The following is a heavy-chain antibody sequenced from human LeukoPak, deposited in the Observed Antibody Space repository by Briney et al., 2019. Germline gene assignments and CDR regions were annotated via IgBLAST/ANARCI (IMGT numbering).Heavy chain of an antibody. CDR1: GFTFSSYA. D-gene: IGHD6-25*01. CDR2: ISGIGTTT. Sequence: GGSLRLSCAASGFTFSSYAMSWVRQAPGKGLECVSVISGIGTTTYYADSVKGRFTISRDNSKNTLYLQMNSLRAEDTAVYYCANSRAAADPGYYFDYWGQGTLVTVSS. CDR3: ANSRAAADPGYYFDY. V-gene: IGHV3-23*01. J-gene: IGHJ4*02.